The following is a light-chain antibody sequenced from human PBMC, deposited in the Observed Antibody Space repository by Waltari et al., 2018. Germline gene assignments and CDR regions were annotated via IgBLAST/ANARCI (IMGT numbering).Light chain of an antibody. Sequence: QSALTQPPSASGSPGQSVTISCTGTSSDVGGFSYVSWFQQHPGKAPKPIIYEVAKRPSGVPDRFSGSKSGNTASLTVSGLQAEDEADYYCSSYGGDNNYGFGSGTKVTVL. J-gene: IGLJ1*01. CDR3: SSYGGDNNYG. CDR1: SSDVGGFSY. CDR2: EVA. V-gene: IGLV2-8*01.